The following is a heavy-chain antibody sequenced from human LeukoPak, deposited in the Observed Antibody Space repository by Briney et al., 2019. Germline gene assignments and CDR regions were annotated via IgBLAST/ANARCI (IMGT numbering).Heavy chain of an antibody. Sequence: ASVKVSCKASGYTFTSYGISWVRQAPGQGLEWMGWISAYNGNTNYAQKLQGRVTMTTDTSTSTAYMELRSLRSDDTAVYYCASSDRRGYSYGAFDYWGQGTLVTVSS. J-gene: IGHJ4*02. CDR3: ASSDRRGYSYGAFDY. D-gene: IGHD5-18*01. V-gene: IGHV1-18*01. CDR1: GYTFTSYG. CDR2: ISAYNGNT.